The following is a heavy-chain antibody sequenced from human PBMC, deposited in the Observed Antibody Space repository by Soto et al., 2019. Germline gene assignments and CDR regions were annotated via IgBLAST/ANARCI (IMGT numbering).Heavy chain of an antibody. V-gene: IGHV4-31*03. D-gene: IGHD2-2*01. J-gene: IGHJ6*02. CDR1: GGSISSGGYY. CDR3: ARGALGYCSSTSCYVYYYGMDV. Sequence: QVQLQESGPGLVKPSQTLSLTCTVSGGSISSGGYYWSWIRQLPGKGLEWIGYIYYSGSTYYNPSLKRRLTISVDTYKNQCSLKLSCVTAADTAVYYCARGALGYCSSTSCYVYYYGMDVWGQGTTVTVSS. CDR2: IYYSGST.